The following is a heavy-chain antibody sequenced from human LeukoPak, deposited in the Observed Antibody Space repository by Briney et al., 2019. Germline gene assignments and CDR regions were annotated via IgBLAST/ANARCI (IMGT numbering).Heavy chain of an antibody. D-gene: IGHD4-11*01. CDR3: AKEGAYPIVTYDS. CDR1: GFTCSRYW. V-gene: IGHV3-7*01. CDR2: IKQDGNEK. Sequence: GGSLRLSCAASGFTCSRYWMNWVRQAPGKGLERVANIKQDGNEKYYVDSVKGRFSISRDNAKNSLYLQMDSLRAEDTAVYYCAKEGAYPIVTYDSWGQGALVIVSS. J-gene: IGHJ5*01.